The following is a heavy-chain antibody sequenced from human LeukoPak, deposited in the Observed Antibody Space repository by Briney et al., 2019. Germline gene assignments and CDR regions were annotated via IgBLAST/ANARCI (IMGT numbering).Heavy chain of an antibody. CDR3: AREVGYCTGGSCPGY. J-gene: IGHJ4*02. CDR2: INPSGAST. Sequence: ASVKVSCEASGYTFTNYYMHWVRQAPGQGLEWMGMINPSGASTNYEQKFQGRVTMTRDTSTNTVYMEVSSLRAEDTAVYYCAREVGYCTGGSCPGYWGQGTRVTVSS. D-gene: IGHD2-15*01. CDR1: GYTFTNYY. V-gene: IGHV1-46*01.